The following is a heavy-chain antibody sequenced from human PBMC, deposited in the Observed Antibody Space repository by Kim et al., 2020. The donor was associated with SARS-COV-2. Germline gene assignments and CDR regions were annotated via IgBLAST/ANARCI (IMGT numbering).Heavy chain of an antibody. CDR3: AKGGSTSCYRNFDY. D-gene: IGHD2-2*02. V-gene: IGHV3-23*01. Sequence: ADSVKGRFTISRDNSKNTLFLQLNSLRAEDTAVYYCAKGGSTSCYRNFDYWGQGTLVTVSS. J-gene: IGHJ4*02.